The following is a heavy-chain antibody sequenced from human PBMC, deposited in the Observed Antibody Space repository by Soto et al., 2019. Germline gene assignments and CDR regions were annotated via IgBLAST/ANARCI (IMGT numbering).Heavy chain of an antibody. CDR1: GFTFSNYW. D-gene: IGHD2-2*01. J-gene: IGHJ3*02. V-gene: IGHV3-7*01. Sequence: EVQLVESGGGLVQPGESLRLSCAASGFTFSNYWMSWVRQAPGKGLEWVANINQDGREKYYVDSLRGRFTISRDNAKNSLYLQMNSLRAGDTAVYYCAGYCSSTTCSDAFDIWGQGTVVTVSS. CDR3: AGYCSSTTCSDAFDI. CDR2: INQDGREK.